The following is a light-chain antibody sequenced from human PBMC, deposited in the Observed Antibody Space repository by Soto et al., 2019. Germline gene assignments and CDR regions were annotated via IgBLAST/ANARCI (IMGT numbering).Light chain of an antibody. V-gene: IGKV3-20*01. J-gene: IGKJ2*01. Sequence: EIVLTQSPGTLSLSPGERATLSCRASQSVSSSYLAWYQQKPGQAPRLLIYGASSRATGIPDRFSGSGSGTYFTVTISRLVPEDFAVYYCQQFGNSPPYTFGHGTKLDIK. CDR2: GAS. CDR3: QQFGNSPPYT. CDR1: QSVSSSY.